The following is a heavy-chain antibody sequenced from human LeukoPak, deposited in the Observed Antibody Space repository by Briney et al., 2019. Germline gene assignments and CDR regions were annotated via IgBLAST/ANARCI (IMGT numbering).Heavy chain of an antibody. CDR2: IYPGDSDT. CDR1: GYSFTSYW. CDR3: ARTSDFWSGYYRPNYFDY. J-gene: IGHJ4*02. Sequence: GESLKISCKGSGYSFTSYWIGWVRQMPGKGLEWMGIIYPGDSDTRYSPSSQGQVTISADKSISTAYLQWSSLKASDTAMYYCARTSDFWSGYYRPNYFDYWGQGTLVTVSS. D-gene: IGHD3-3*01. V-gene: IGHV5-51*01.